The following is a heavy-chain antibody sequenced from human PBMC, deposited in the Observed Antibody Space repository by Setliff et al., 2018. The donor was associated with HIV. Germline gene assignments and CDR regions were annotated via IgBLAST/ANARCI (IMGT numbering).Heavy chain of an antibody. V-gene: IGHV4-59*01. CDR1: GGSMSNYY. CDR3: ATDPPGEQWLITLSGYFQN. D-gene: IGHD6-19*01. Sequence: SETLSLTCTVSGGSMSNYYWSWIRQHPGKGLEWIASIQYSDSSHYNPSLQSRVTISVDTSTKQFSLYLSSVNETDTAVYYCATDPPGEQWLITLSGYFQNWGQGTLVTVSS. CDR2: IQYSDSS. J-gene: IGHJ1*01.